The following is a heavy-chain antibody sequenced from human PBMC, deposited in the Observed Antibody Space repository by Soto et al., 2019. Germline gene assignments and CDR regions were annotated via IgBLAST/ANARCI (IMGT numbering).Heavy chain of an antibody. CDR3: AREGGYFDSSGSGVYHYHGVDV. CDR2: IYYSGST. Sequence: SETLSLTCTVSRGSISSGGYYWSWVRQQPGKGLEWIGYIYYSGSTNYNPSLKSRVTMSLDTSRNQFSLKLSSVTAADTAVYYCAREGGYFDSSGSGVYHYHGVDVWGQGTTVTVSS. J-gene: IGHJ6*02. D-gene: IGHD3-22*01. V-gene: IGHV4-61*08. CDR1: RGSISSGGYY.